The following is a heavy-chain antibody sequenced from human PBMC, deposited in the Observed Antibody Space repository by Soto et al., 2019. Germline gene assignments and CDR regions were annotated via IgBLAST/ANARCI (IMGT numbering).Heavy chain of an antibody. CDR2: ISSSSSYI. Sequence: LRLSCAASGFTFSSYSMNWVRQAPGKGLEWVSSISSSSSYIYYADSVKGRFTISRDNAKNSLYLQMNSLRAEDTAVYYCARDLFMGALPSGPFDTWGQGTLVTVSS. V-gene: IGHV3-21*01. D-gene: IGHD1-26*01. CDR3: ARDLFMGALPSGPFDT. J-gene: IGHJ5*02. CDR1: GFTFSSYS.